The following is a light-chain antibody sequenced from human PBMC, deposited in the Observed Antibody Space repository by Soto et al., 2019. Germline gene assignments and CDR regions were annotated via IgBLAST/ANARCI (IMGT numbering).Light chain of an antibody. CDR1: SSNIGSNY. CDR2: RNN. CDR3: AAWDDSLSGVV. V-gene: IGLV1-47*01. J-gene: IGLJ2*01. Sequence: QPVLTQSTSASGTPGQRVTMSCSGSSSNIGSNYVYWYQQLPGTAPKLLIYRNNQRPSGVPDRFSGSKSGTSASLAISGLRSEDEADYYCAAWDDSLSGVVFGGGTKLTVL.